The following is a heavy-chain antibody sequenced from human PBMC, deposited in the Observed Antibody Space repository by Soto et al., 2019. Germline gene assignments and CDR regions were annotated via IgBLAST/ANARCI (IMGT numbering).Heavy chain of an antibody. J-gene: IGHJ4*02. V-gene: IGHV3-33*01. CDR2: IWYDGSNK. D-gene: IGHD1-26*01. CDR1: GFTFSSYG. Sequence: GGSLRLSCAASGFTFSSYGMHWVRQAPGKGLEWVAVIWYDGSNKYYADSVKGRFTISRDNSKNTLYLQMNSLRAEDTAVYYCARGDPGGSYPYYFDYWGQGTLVTRLL. CDR3: ARGDPGGSYPYYFDY.